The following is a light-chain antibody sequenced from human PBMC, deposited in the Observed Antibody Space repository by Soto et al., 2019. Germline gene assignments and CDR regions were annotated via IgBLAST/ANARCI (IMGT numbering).Light chain of an antibody. Sequence: DIQMTQSPSSVSASVGDKVMITCRASQNINTWLAWYQQKPGEAPKLRIFAASRLEKAVPSRFSGSGSGTDFTLTISDLQTEDFATYYCQQADSFPLTFGGGTKVEIK. CDR3: QQADSFPLT. CDR1: QNINTW. CDR2: AAS. J-gene: IGKJ4*01. V-gene: IGKV1D-12*01.